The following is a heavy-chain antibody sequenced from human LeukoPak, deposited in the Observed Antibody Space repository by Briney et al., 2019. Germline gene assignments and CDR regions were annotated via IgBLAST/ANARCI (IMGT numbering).Heavy chain of an antibody. J-gene: IGHJ4*02. CDR2: IDYGGSYK. CDR3: ARTILPALDY. Sequence: PGGSLRLSCAASGFTFNNYAMSWVRQAQGRGLEWVAFIDYGGSYKYYADSAKGRFTISRDNSRNHLYLQMNSLRVEDTAVYYCARTILPALDYWGQGTLVTVSS. D-gene: IGHD2-2*01. V-gene: IGHV3-30*04. CDR1: GFTFNNYA.